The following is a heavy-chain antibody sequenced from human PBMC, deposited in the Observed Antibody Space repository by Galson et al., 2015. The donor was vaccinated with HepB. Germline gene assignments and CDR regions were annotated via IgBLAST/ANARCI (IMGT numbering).Heavy chain of an antibody. J-gene: IGHJ6*03. CDR1: GFTFSSYA. CDR2: ISGSGGST. V-gene: IGHV3-23*01. Sequence: SLRLSCAASGFTFSSYAMSWVHQAPGKGLEWVSAISGSGGSTYYADSVKGRFTISRDNSKNTLYLQMNSLRAEDTAVYYCAKYYYDSSGYYPGGSGDYYYYMDVWGKGTTVTVSS. D-gene: IGHD3-22*01. CDR3: AKYYYDSSGYYPGGSGDYYYYMDV.